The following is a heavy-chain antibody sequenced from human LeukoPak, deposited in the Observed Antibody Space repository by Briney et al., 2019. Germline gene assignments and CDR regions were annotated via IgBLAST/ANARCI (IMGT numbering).Heavy chain of an antibody. CDR3: ARDSRKWLVCDY. CDR1: GFTFSSYW. J-gene: IGHJ4*02. V-gene: IGHV3-7*03. CDR2: IKQDGSEK. Sequence: PGGSLRLSCAASGFTFSSYWMSWVRQAPGKGLEWVANIKQDGSEKYYVDSVKGRFTISRDNAKTSLYLRMNSLRAEDTAVYYCARDSRKWLVCDYWGQGTLVTVSS. D-gene: IGHD6-19*01.